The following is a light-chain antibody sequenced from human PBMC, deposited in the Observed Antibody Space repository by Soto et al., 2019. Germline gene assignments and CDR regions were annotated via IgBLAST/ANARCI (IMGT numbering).Light chain of an antibody. Sequence: EIVMTQSPATLSVSPGERATLSCRASQSVSSDLAWYQHKPGQAPRLLIYGASTRATGIPARFSGSGSGTDFTLTISSLQSEDFAVYYCQQYNNWLTWTFGQGTKV. CDR2: GAS. CDR1: QSVSSD. CDR3: QQYNNWLTWT. J-gene: IGKJ1*01. V-gene: IGKV3-15*01.